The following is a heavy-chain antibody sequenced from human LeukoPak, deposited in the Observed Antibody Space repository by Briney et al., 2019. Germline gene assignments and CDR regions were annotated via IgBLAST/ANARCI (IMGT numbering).Heavy chain of an antibody. V-gene: IGHV1-2*02. CDR3: AREGYCSGDKCPVAN. Sequence: ASVKVSCKASGYTFTGYYMHWVRQAPGQGLEWMGWINPNSGGTNYAQKFQGRVTMTRDTSISTAYVELSRLRSDDTAVYYCAREGYCSGDKCPVANWGQGTLVTVSS. D-gene: IGHD2-15*01. CDR2: INPNSGGT. CDR1: GYTFTGYY. J-gene: IGHJ4*02.